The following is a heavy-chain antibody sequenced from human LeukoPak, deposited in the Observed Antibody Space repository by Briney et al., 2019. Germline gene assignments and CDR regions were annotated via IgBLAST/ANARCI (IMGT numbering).Heavy chain of an antibody. D-gene: IGHD5-24*01. J-gene: IGHJ6*02. V-gene: IGHV1-69*04. CDR3: ARRDGYNNYYYYGMDV. CDR1: GGTFSSYA. CDR2: IIPILGIA. Sequence: GSSVKVSCKASGGTFSSYAISWVRQAPGQGLEWMGRIIPILGIANYAQKFQGRVTITADKSTSTAYMELSSLRSEDTAVYYCARRDGYNNYYYYGMDVWGQGTTVTVSS.